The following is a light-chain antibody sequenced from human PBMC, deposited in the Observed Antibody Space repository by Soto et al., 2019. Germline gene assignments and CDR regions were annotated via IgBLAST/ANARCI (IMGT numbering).Light chain of an antibody. J-gene: IGKJ1*01. CDR1: QTLRNSF. V-gene: IGKV3-20*01. CDR3: QQYGAMWT. CDR2: GAS. Sequence: EIVLTQSPGTLSLSPGERATLSCRASQTLRNSFIAWYQQKPGQAPRLLIYGASSRATGTPDRFTGSGSGTDFTLTINRLEPEDFAVYFCQQYGAMWTFGQGTQVDIK.